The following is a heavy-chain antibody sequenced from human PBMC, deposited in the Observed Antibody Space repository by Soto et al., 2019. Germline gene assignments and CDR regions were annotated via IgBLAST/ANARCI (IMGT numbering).Heavy chain of an antibody. D-gene: IGHD1-20*01. Sequence: SETLSLTCTVSGGSISSGDYYWSRIRQPPGKGLEWIGYIYYSGSTYYNPSLKSRVTISVDTSKNQFSLKLSSVTAADTAVYYCARGPSPSYITYYFDYWGQGTLVTVSS. V-gene: IGHV4-30-4*01. CDR3: ARGPSPSYITYYFDY. J-gene: IGHJ4*02. CDR2: IYYSGST. CDR1: GGSISSGDYY.